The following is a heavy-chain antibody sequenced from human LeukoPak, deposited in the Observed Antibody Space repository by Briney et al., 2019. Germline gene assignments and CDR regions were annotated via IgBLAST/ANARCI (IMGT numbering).Heavy chain of an antibody. V-gene: IGHV3-21*01. Sequence: GGSLRLSCAASGFTFSSYSMNWVRQAPGKGLEWVSSISSSSSYIYYADSVKGRFTISRDNAKNSLYLQMNSLRAEDTAVYYCARERYYDSSGVALDYWGRGTLVTVSS. J-gene: IGHJ4*02. CDR3: ARERYYDSSGVALDY. CDR2: ISSSSSYI. D-gene: IGHD3-22*01. CDR1: GFTFSSYS.